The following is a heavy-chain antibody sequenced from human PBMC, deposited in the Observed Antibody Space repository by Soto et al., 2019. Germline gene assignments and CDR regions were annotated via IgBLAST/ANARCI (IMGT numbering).Heavy chain of an antibody. V-gene: IGHV4-59*08. Sequence: SETLSLTCTVSGGSISGYYWSWIRQPPGKGLEWIGYIYYSGSTQYNPSLKSRVSMSADTSKNQFSLKLSSVTAADTAVYYCASNLMSVAGREDYYYLYYYMDCWGKGTSVTVSS. CDR3: ASNLMSVAGREDYYYLYYYMDC. D-gene: IGHD6-19*01. CDR2: IYYSGST. CDR1: GGSISGYY. J-gene: IGHJ6*03.